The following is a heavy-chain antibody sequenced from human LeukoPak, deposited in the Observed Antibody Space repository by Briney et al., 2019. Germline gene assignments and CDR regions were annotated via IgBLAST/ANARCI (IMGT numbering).Heavy chain of an antibody. Sequence: GWSLRLSCAASGFTFSSYWMHWVRQVPGKGLVWVSRINSDGSSTSYADSVKGRFTISSDNAKNSLYLQMNSLRAEDTAVYYCARYVRFLEWLSFDYWGQGTLVTVSS. CDR2: INSDGSST. D-gene: IGHD3-3*01. CDR3: ARYVRFLEWLSFDY. J-gene: IGHJ4*02. CDR1: GFTFSSYW. V-gene: IGHV3-74*01.